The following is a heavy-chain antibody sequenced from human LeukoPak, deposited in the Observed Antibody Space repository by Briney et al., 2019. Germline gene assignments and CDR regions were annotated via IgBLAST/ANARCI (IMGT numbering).Heavy chain of an antibody. D-gene: IGHD2-21*02. CDR2: IIPIFGTA. J-gene: IGHJ6*03. Sequence: ASVKVSCKASGGTFSSYAISWVRQAPGQGLEWMGGIIPIFGTANYAQKFQGRVTITTDESTSTAYMELSSLRSEDTAVYYCARFRGGDSNYMDVWGKGTMVTVSS. CDR3: ARFRGGDSNYMDV. CDR1: GGTFSSYA. V-gene: IGHV1-69*05.